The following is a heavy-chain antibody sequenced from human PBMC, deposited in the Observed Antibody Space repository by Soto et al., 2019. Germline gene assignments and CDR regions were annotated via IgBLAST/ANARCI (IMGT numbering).Heavy chain of an antibody. V-gene: IGHV2-5*02. Sequence: QITLKESGPTLVKPTQTLTLTCTFSGFSLSTSGVGVGWIRQPPGKALEWLALIYWDDAKHYSPSLKSRLTNTKDTPKNQVVLIKTNMDPVDTATYYCAHKGGGDRILDYWGQGTLVTVSS. CDR2: IYWDDAK. J-gene: IGHJ4*02. CDR1: GFSLSTSGVG. D-gene: IGHD3-16*01. CDR3: AHKGGGDRILDY.